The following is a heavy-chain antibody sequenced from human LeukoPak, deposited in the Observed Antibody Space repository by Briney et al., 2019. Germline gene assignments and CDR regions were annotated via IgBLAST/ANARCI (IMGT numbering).Heavy chain of an antibody. D-gene: IGHD2-2*03. Sequence: SETLSLTCTVSGGSISSYYWSWIRQPPGKGLEWIGYIYYSGSTNYNPSLKSRVTISVDTSKNQFSLKLSSVTAADTAVYYRARHGFYGMDVWGQGTTVTVSS. CDR1: GGSISSYY. J-gene: IGHJ6*02. V-gene: IGHV4-59*01. CDR2: IYYSGST. CDR3: ARHGFYGMDV.